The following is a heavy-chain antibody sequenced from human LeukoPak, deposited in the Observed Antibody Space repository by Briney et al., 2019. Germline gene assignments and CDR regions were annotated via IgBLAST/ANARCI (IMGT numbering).Heavy chain of an antibody. D-gene: IGHD2-2*01. CDR3: ARVGGKIPAAIVPLNIATPDYYYYMDV. Sequence: GASVKVSCKASGYTFTSYGISWVRQAPGQGLEWMGWISAYNGNTNYAQKLQGRVTMTTDTSTGTAYMELRSLRTDDTAVYYCARVGGKIPAAIVPLNIATPDYYYYMDVWGKGTTVTISS. CDR1: GYTFTSYG. V-gene: IGHV1-18*01. J-gene: IGHJ6*03. CDR2: ISAYNGNT.